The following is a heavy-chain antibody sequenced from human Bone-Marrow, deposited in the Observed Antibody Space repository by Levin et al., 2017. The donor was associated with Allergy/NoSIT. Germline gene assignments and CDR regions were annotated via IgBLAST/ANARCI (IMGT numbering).Heavy chain of an antibody. CDR1: GFTFDDYV. CDR2: ISWNSGST. J-gene: IGHJ4*02. Sequence: SLKISCAASGFTFDDYVMHWVRQVPGKGLEWVSSISWNSGSTGYADSVKGRFTISRDNAKNSLYLQMNSLSAEDTAFYYCAKGMPYCGGDCGDYWGQGTLVTVSS. V-gene: IGHV3-9*01. D-gene: IGHD2-21*02. CDR3: AKGMPYCGGDCGDY.